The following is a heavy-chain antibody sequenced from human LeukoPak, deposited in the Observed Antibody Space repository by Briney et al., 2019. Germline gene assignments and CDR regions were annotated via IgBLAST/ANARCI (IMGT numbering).Heavy chain of an antibody. CDR3: ARGSPYYGMDV. J-gene: IGHJ6*02. CDR2: INHSGST. Sequence: SETLSLTCAVYGGSFSGYYWSWIRQPPGKGLEWIGEINHSGSTNYNPSLKSRVTISVDTSKNQFSLKLGSVTAADTAVYYCARGSPYYGMDVWGQGTTVTVSS. V-gene: IGHV4-34*01. CDR1: GGSFSGYY.